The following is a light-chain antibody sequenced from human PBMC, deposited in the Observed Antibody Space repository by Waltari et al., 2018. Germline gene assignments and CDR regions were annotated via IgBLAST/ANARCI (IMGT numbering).Light chain of an antibody. V-gene: IGLV1-51*02. J-gene: IGLJ3*02. CDR2: ENN. CDR1: SPNIGHNY. CDR3: GTWDSSLSGV. Sequence: QSVLTQPPSVSAAPGQKVTISCSGSSPNIGHNYVSWYQQLPGTAPKLLIYENNKRPSGIPDRFSGSKSGTSATLGITGLQTGDEADYYCGTWDSSLSGVFGGGTKLTVL.